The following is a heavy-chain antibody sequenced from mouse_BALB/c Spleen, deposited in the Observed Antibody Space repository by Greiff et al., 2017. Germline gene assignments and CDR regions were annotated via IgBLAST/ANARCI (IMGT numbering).Heavy chain of an antibody. V-gene: IGHV14-3*02. Sequence: EVQLQQSGAELVKPGASVKLSCTASGFNIKDTYMHWVKHRPEQGLEWIGRIDPANGNTKYDPKFQGKATITADTSSNTAYLQLSSLTSEDTAVYYCARLPYYAMDYWGQGTSVTVSS. CDR3: ARLPYYAMDY. CDR1: GFNIKDTY. CDR2: IDPANGNT. J-gene: IGHJ4*01.